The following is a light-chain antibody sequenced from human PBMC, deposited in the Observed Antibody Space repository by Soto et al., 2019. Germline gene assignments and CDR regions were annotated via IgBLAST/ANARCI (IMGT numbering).Light chain of an antibody. CDR1: SSDVGGYNS. V-gene: IGLV2-8*01. CDR3: SSYAGSKNYV. J-gene: IGLJ1*01. CDR2: EVS. Sequence: QSALPQPPSASGSPGQSVTISCTGTSSDVGGYNSVSWYHQHPDKAPKLMIYEVSKRPSGVPDRFSGSKSGDTASLTVSGLQAEDEAEYYCSSYAGSKNYVFGTGTKLTVL.